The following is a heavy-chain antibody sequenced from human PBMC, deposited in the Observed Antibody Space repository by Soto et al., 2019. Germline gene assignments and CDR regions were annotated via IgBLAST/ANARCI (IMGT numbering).Heavy chain of an antibody. D-gene: IGHD3-10*01. CDR2: ISAYNGNT. J-gene: IGHJ4*02. V-gene: IGHV1-18*01. Sequence: ASVKVSCKASGYTFTSYGISWVRQAPGQGLEWMGWISAYNGNTNYAQKLQGRVTMTTDTSTSTAYMELRSLRSDDTAVYYCARSLWFGVYPFPGFWGQGTLVTVSS. CDR3: ARSLWFGVYPFPGF. CDR1: GYTFTSYG.